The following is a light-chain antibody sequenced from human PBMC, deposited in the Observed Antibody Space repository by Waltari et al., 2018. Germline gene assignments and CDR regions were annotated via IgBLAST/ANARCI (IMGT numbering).Light chain of an antibody. V-gene: IGKV4-1*01. CDR1: ETIFFNSNGRDY. CDR2: WAS. J-gene: IGKJ2*01. CDR3: QQYFNLPPT. Sequence: DLVMTQSPDSLAVSLGERATIHCKSSETIFFNSNGRDYLAWYQQKPGQPPKLLFYWASTRESGVPDRFSGSGSGTDFTLTISSLQAEDVAVYFCQQYFNLPPTFGQGTKLQIK.